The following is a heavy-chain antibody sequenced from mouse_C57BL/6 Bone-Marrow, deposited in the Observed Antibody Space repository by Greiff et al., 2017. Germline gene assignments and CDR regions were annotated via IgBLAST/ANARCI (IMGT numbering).Heavy chain of an antibody. Sequence: AGGGVDFSRYWMSWVRRAPGKGLEWIGEINPDSSTINYAPSLKDKFIISRDNAKNTLYLQMSKVRSEDTALYYCARSYYSNYEWYFDVWGTGTTVTVSS. D-gene: IGHD2-5*01. CDR3: ARSYYSNYEWYFDV. V-gene: IGHV4-1*01. CDR2: INPDSSTI. CDR1: GVDFSRYW. J-gene: IGHJ1*03.